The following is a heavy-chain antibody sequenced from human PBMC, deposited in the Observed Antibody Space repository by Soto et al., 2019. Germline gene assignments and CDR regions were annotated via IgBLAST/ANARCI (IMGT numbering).Heavy chain of an antibody. CDR3: AKAPYSGYEIDY. CDR1: GLTFSSYG. D-gene: IGHD5-12*01. V-gene: IGHV3-30*18. CDR2: ISYDGSNK. Sequence: QVQLVESGGGVVQPGRSLRLSCAASGLTFSSYGMHWVRQAPGKGLEWVAVISYDGSNKYYADSVKGRFTISRDNSKNKLYLQMNCLRAEDTAVYYCAKAPYSGYEIDYWGQGTLVTVSS. J-gene: IGHJ4*02.